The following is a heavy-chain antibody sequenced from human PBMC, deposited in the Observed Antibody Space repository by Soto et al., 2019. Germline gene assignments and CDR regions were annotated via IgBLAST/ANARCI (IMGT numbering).Heavy chain of an antibody. D-gene: IGHD2-2*01. Sequence: ASVKVSCKASGYTFTGYYMHWVRQAPGQGLECMGWINPNSGGTNYAQKFQGRVTMTRDTSISTAYMELSRLRYDDTAVYYCARSPIVVVPAAISTLYGMEVSGQLNTVTVSS. CDR2: INPNSGGT. CDR1: GYTFTGYY. CDR3: ARSPIVVVPAAISTLYGMEV. V-gene: IGHV1-2*02. J-gene: IGHJ6*01.